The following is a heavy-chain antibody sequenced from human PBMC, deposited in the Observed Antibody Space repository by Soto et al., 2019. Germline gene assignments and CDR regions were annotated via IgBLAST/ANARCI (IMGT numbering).Heavy chain of an antibody. CDR2: IWYDGSNE. CDR1: GYSFRSYG. J-gene: IGHJ4*02. Sequence: QVKLVESGGGVVQPGGSLRLSCAASGYSFRSYGMHWVHQAPGKGLEWVALIWYDGSNEYYADSVQGRFTISRDNSETTVYLQMNSLSVEDTAIYYCARERGFVWGVLRYYLDYWGQGTLVTVSS. D-gene: IGHD3-16*01. V-gene: IGHV3-33*01. CDR3: ARERGFVWGVLRYYLDY.